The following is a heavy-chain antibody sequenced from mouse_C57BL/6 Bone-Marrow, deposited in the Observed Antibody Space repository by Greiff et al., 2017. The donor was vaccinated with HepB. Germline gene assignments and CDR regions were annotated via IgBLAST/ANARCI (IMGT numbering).Heavy chain of an antibody. J-gene: IGHJ3*01. CDR3: ARTGYGSSHGAY. V-gene: IGHV5-4*01. D-gene: IGHD1-1*01. Sequence: EVQLVESGGGLVKPGGSLKLSCAASGFTFSSYAMSWVRQTPEKRLEWVATISDGGSYTYYPDNVKGRFTISRDNAKNTLYLQMSHLKSEDTAMYYCARTGYGSSHGAYWGQGTLVTVSA. CDR1: GFTFSSYA. CDR2: ISDGGSYT.